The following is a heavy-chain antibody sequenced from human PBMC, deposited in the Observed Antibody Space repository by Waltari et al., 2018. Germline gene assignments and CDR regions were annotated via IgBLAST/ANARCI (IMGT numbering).Heavy chain of an antibody. CDR3: ARGTTVTTRDGWFDP. D-gene: IGHD4-17*01. J-gene: IGHJ5*02. CDR2: ISSSGSTI. Sequence: EVQLVESGGGLVQPGGSLRLSCAASGFTFSSYEMNWVRQAPGKGLEWVSYISSSGSTIYYADSVKGRFTISRDNAKNSLYLQMNSLRAEDTAVYYCARGTTVTTRDGWFDPWGQGTLVTVSS. CDR1: GFTFSSYE. V-gene: IGHV3-48*03.